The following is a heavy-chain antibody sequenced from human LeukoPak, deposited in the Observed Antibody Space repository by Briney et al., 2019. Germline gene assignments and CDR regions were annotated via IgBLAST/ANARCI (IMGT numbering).Heavy chain of an antibody. CDR1: GFTFDDYA. J-gene: IGHJ6*02. V-gene: IGHV3-9*01. CDR3: ARGHCSGGSCYLGSGYYYYYGMDV. Sequence: PGRSLRLSCAACGFTFDDYAMHWVRQAPGKGLEWVSGISWNSGSIGYADSVKGRFTISRDNAKNSLYLQMNSLRAEDTAVYYCARGHCSGGSCYLGSGYYYYYGMDVWGQGTTVTVSS. CDR2: ISWNSGSI. D-gene: IGHD2-15*01.